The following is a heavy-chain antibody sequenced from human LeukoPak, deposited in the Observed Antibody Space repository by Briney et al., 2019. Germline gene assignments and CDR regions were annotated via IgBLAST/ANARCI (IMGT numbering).Heavy chain of an antibody. J-gene: IGHJ6*03. Sequence: PGGSLRLSCAASGFTFSSYDMHWVRQATGKGLDWVSAIGTAGDTYYPGSVKGRFTISRENAKNSLYLQMNSLRAGDTAVYYCARGAAAGTGLTYMDVWGKGTTVTVSS. CDR3: ARGAAAGTGLTYMDV. V-gene: IGHV3-13*01. D-gene: IGHD6-13*01. CDR2: IGTAGDT. CDR1: GFTFSSYD.